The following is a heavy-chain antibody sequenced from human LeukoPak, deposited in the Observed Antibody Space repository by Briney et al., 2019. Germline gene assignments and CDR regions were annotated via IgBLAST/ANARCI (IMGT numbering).Heavy chain of an antibody. J-gene: IGHJ4*02. CDR3: ASPRRYGSGRGFDY. CDR1: GGSISSYY. D-gene: IGHD3-10*01. V-gene: IGHV4-34*01. CDR2: INHSGST. Sequence: PSETLSLTCTVSGGSISSYYWSWIRQPPGKGLEWIGEINHSGSTNYNPSLKSRVTISVDTSKNQFSLKLSSVTAADTAVYYCASPRRYGSGRGFDYWGQGTLVTVSS.